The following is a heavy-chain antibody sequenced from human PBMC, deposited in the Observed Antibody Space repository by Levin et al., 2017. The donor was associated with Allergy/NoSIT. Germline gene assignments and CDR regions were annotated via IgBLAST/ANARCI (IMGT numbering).Heavy chain of an antibody. CDR1: GGPMTYYF. Sequence: SETLSLTCTVSGGPMTYYFWSWIRQSPGKGLEWIGYIYYGGTTTYNPSLKSRVTISADTSKNQFSLRLSSLTAADAAVYYCARSDYCSSTSCYGTGFDNWGQGTLVTVSS. CDR2: IYYGGTT. J-gene: IGHJ4*02. V-gene: IGHV4-59*01. D-gene: IGHD2-2*01. CDR3: ARSDYCSSTSCYGTGFDN.